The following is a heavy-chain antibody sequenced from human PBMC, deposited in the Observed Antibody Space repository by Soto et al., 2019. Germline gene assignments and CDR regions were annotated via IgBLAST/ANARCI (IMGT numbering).Heavy chain of an antibody. CDR2: IGSVGGDT. D-gene: IGHD1-20*01. CDR3: VKDRMAYNSVWDPFDI. J-gene: IGHJ3*02. Sequence: PGGSLRLSCAASGFTFYSHAMSWVRQAPGKGLEWVSTIGSVGGDTYYADSVKGRFTISRDDSKNTLLLQMNSLRAEDTAVYYCVKDRMAYNSVWDPFDIWGQGTMATVSS. CDR1: GFTFYSHA. V-gene: IGHV3-23*01.